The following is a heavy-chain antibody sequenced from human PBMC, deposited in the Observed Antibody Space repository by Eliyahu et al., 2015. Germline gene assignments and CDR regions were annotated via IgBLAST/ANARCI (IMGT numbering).Heavy chain of an antibody. CDR1: GFTFSSYG. J-gene: IGHJ4*02. CDR2: IRYDGSNK. V-gene: IGHV3-30*02. D-gene: IGHD6-19*01. Sequence: QVQLVESGGGVVQPGGSLRLSXPASGFTFSSYGMPWVRQAPGKGLEWVAFIRYDGSNKYYADSVKGRFTISRDNSKNTLYLQMNSLRAEDTAVYYCAKGPPSGWYFDYWGQGTLVTVSS. CDR3: AKGPPSGWYFDY.